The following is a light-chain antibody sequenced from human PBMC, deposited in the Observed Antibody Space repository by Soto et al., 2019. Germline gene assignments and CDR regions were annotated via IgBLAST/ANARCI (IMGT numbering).Light chain of an antibody. V-gene: IGLV1-47*01. Sequence: QSVLTQPPSASGTPGQRVTIACSGSSSNIGSNYVYWYQQLPGTAPKLLIYRNNQRPSGVPDRFSGSKSGTSASLGSSGLRSEDEADYYCAAWDDRLRGVFGGGTKLTVL. CDR1: SSNIGSNY. J-gene: IGLJ2*01. CDR3: AAWDDRLRGV. CDR2: RNN.